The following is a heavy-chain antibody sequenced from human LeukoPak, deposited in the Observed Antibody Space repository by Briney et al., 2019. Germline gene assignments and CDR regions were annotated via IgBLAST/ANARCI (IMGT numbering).Heavy chain of an antibody. J-gene: IGHJ4*02. D-gene: IGHD4-23*01. CDR2: INHSGST. V-gene: IGHV4-34*01. CDR1: GGSFRGYY. Sequence: SETLSLTCAVYGGSFRGYYWSWIRQPPGKGLEWIGEINHSGSTNYNPSLKSRVTISVDTSKNQFSLKLSSVTAADTAVYYCARDLHYGGNSVGHDYWGQGTLVTVSS. CDR3: ARDLHYGGNSVGHDY.